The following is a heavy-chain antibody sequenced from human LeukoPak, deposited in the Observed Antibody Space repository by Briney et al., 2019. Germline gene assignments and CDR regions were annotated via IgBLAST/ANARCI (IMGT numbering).Heavy chain of an antibody. CDR1: GYTFTSYD. J-gene: IGHJ5*02. D-gene: IGHD2-2*01. V-gene: IGHV1-8*01. CDR2: MNPNSGNT. Sequence: ASVKVSCKASGYTFTSYDINWVRQATGQGLEWMGWMNPNSGNTGYAQKFQGRVTMTRNTSISTAYMELSSLRSEDTAVYYCARALGYCSSTSCYRRFWFHPWGQGTLVTVSS. CDR3: ARALGYCSSTSCYRRFWFHP.